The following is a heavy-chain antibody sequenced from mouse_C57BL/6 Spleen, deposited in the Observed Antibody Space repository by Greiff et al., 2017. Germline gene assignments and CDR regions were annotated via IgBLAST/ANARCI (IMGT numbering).Heavy chain of an antibody. D-gene: IGHD2-12*01. Sequence: EVQLQQSGPELVKPGASVKISCKASGYTLTDYNMDWVKQSHGKSLEWIGDINPNNGGTIYNQKFKGKATLTVDKSSNTAYMELRSLTSEDTAVYYCEREYYYSEGGAMDYWGQGTSVTVSS. V-gene: IGHV1-18*01. J-gene: IGHJ4*01. CDR1: GYTLTDYN. CDR2: INPNNGGT. CDR3: EREYYYSEGGAMDY.